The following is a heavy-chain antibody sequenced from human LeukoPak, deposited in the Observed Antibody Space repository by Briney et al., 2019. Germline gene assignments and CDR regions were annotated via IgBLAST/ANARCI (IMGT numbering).Heavy chain of an antibody. D-gene: IGHD4-17*01. V-gene: IGHV3-48*04. CDR1: GFTFSSYW. Sequence: QPGGSLRLSCAASGFTFSSYWMSWVRQAPGKGLEWVSYISSSGSTIYYADSVKGRFTISRDNAKNSLYLQMNSLRAEDTAVYYCASYGDYVLRYFDYWGQGTLVTVSS. CDR2: ISSSGSTI. J-gene: IGHJ4*02. CDR3: ASYGDYVLRYFDY.